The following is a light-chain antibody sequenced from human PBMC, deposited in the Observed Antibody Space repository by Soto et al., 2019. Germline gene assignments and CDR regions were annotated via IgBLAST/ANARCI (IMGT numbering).Light chain of an antibody. Sequence: EIVMTQSPATLSVSPGERATLSCRASQSVSSKLAWYQQKPGQAPRVLIYGASTRATGIPARFSGSGSGTEFTLIISSLQSEDFAVYYCQHYNDWPPTWTFGQGTRVEIK. CDR3: QHYNDWPPTWT. V-gene: IGKV3-15*01. J-gene: IGKJ1*01. CDR2: GAS. CDR1: QSVSSK.